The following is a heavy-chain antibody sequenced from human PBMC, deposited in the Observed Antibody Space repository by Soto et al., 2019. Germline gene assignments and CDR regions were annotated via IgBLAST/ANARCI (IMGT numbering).Heavy chain of an antibody. Sequence: DVQLLESGGGLSQPGGSLRLSCAASGFTFANYGMSWVRQAPGKGLEWVSSITGGGDNAYYADSVRGRFTVSRDNSKDTLWLQMNSLRAEDTAVYYCATIPVMTTVTHYVRHWGQGTLVTVSS. CDR2: ITGGGDNA. CDR3: ATIPVMTTVTHYVRH. D-gene: IGHD4-17*01. V-gene: IGHV3-23*01. CDR1: GFTFANYG. J-gene: IGHJ4*02.